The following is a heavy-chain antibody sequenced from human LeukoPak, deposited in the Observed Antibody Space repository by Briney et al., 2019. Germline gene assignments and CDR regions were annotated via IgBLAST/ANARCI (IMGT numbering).Heavy chain of an antibody. CDR3: ARQDQSIIWYHWFDP. Sequence: SETLSLTCSVSGGSISKSNHYWGWIRQPPGKGLEWIRSIYYGGSTYYNPSLKSRVTISVDTSKNQFSLRLRSVTAADTAVYYCARQDQSIIWYHWFDPWGQGTLVTVSS. CDR2: IYYGGST. V-gene: IGHV4-39*01. J-gene: IGHJ5*02. CDR1: GGSISKSNHY. D-gene: IGHD6-13*01.